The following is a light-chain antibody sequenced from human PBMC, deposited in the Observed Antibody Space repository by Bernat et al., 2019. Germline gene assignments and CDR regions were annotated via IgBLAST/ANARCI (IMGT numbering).Light chain of an antibody. CDR1: NLGNKY. CDR2: QDS. CDR3: LAWDSRTAV. J-gene: IGLJ2*01. V-gene: IGLV3-1*01. Sequence: SSELTQPPSVSVSPGQTATIVCSGDNLGNKYVSWYQQKSGQPPLLVIFQDSQRPSGIPARFSGSSSGNTATLTISETLAVDEAAYYCLAWDSRTAVFGGGTELTVL.